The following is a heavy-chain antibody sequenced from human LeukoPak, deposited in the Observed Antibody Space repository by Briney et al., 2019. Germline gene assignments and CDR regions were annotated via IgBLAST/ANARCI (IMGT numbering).Heavy chain of an antibody. D-gene: IGHD6-13*01. Sequence: GGSLRLSCAASGFPFSSYVMSWVRQAPGKGLEWVSAIGGTGGSTYYANYVKGRFTSSRDNSKNTLYLQMNRLRVDDTAIYYCARGQGTSWSNFDYWGQGTLVTVSS. CDR3: ARGQGTSWSNFDY. J-gene: IGHJ4*02. CDR1: GFPFSSYV. CDR2: IGGTGGST. V-gene: IGHV3-23*01.